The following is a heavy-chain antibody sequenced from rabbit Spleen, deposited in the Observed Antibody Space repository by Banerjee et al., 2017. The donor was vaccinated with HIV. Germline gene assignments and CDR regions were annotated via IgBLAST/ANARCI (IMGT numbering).Heavy chain of an antibody. CDR3: GRGDGGGRGDWNL. V-gene: IGHV1S40*01. CDR1: RFSFSSSYD. CDR2: IYAGSSDSA. Sequence: QQLEESGGDLVKPGASLTLTCTASRFSFSSSYDMCWVRQAPGKGLEWIACIYAGSSDSAYLGKGARRCFTITKSSSTVVLLRMTSPSAADAAPFCCGRGDGGGRGDWNLWGPGTLVTVS. J-gene: IGHJ4*01. D-gene: IGHD4-1*01.